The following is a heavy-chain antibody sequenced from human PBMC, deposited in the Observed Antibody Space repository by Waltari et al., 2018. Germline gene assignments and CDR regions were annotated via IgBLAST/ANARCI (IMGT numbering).Heavy chain of an antibody. CDR2: IYYSGST. J-gene: IGHJ3*02. D-gene: IGHD3-3*01. CDR3: ARVERRITIFGVETAIDAFDI. Sequence: QVQLQESGPGLVKPSETLSLTCTVSGGSISSYYWSWIRQPPGKGLEWIGYIYYSGSTNHNPSLNSRVTISVDTSKIQFSLKLSSVTAADTAGYYCARVERRITIFGVETAIDAFDIWGQGTMVTVSS. CDR1: GGSISSYY. V-gene: IGHV4-59*01.